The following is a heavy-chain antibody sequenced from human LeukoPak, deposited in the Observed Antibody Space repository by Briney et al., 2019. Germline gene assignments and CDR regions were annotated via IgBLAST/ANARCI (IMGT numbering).Heavy chain of an antibody. CDR2: INHSGST. D-gene: IGHD5-18*01. J-gene: IGHJ5*02. CDR1: GGSFSGYY. CDR3: ARGSGGYSYGNNWFDP. V-gene: IGHV4-34*01. Sequence: SETLSLTCAVYGGSFSGYYWSWIRQPPGKGLEWIGEINHSGSTDYNPSLKSRVTISVDTSKSQFSLKLSSVTAADTAVYYCARGSGGYSYGNNWFDPWGQGTLVTVSS.